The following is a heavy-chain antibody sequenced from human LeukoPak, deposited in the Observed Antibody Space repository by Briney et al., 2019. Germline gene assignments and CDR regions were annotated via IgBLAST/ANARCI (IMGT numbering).Heavy chain of an antibody. D-gene: IGHD3-22*01. J-gene: IGHJ4*02. Sequence: GAPVKVSCKASGGTFSSYAISWVRQAPGQGLEWMGGIIPIFGTANYAQKFQGRIMITTDESTSTAYMELSSLRSEDTAVYYCARDRDGVTGSSGYYYEGHYWGQGTLVTVSS. CDR3: ARDRDGVTGSSGYYYEGHY. CDR2: IIPIFGTA. CDR1: GGTFSSYA. V-gene: IGHV1-69*05.